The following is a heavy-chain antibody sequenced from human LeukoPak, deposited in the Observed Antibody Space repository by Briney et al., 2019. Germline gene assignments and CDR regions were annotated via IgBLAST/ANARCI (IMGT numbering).Heavy chain of an antibody. CDR3: ARGGDTYYYDSSGYYYGKSSQH. J-gene: IGHJ1*01. Sequence: PSETLSLTCAVYGGSFSGYYWSWIRQPPGKGLEWIGEINHSGSTNYNPSLKSRVTISVDTSKNQFSLKLSSVTAADTAVYYCARGGDTYYYDSSGYYYGKSSQHWGQGTLVTVSS. CDR2: INHSGST. CDR1: GGSFSGYY. D-gene: IGHD3-22*01. V-gene: IGHV4-34*01.